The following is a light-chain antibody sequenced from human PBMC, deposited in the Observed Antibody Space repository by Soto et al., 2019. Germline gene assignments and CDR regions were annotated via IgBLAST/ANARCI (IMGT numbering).Light chain of an antibody. V-gene: IGKV3-15*01. J-gene: IGKJ5*01. CDR1: QNIRSN. Sequence: EIVMTQSPATLSVSPGERATLSCRASQNIRSNLAWYQQKPGQAPRLLIYGAYTRATGLPARFSGTGSGTEFTLTIKSLQAEDSAVYYCKQYYNWPRTFGQGTRLEI. CDR2: GAY. CDR3: KQYYNWPRT.